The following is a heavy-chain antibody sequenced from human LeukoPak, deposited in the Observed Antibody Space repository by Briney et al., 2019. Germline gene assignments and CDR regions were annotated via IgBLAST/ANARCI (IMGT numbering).Heavy chain of an antibody. J-gene: IGHJ4*02. CDR1: GGSFSGYY. Sequence: SETLSLTCAVYGGSFSGYYWSWIRQPPGKGLEWIGYIYTSGSTNYNPSLKSRVTISVDTSKNQFSLKLSSVTAADTAVYYCARLGVAATSDYWGQGTLVTVSS. CDR2: IYTSGST. V-gene: IGHV4-4*09. D-gene: IGHD2-15*01. CDR3: ARLGVAATSDY.